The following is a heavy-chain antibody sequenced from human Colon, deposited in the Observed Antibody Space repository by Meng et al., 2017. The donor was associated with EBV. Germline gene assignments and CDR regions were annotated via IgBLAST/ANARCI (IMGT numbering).Heavy chain of an antibody. D-gene: IGHD2-21*02. V-gene: IGHV4-4*02. J-gene: IGHJ4*02. CDR2: IYHSGST. Sequence: QGPLQEAGPGLGKPSGTLPLTCAVSGGSLSSRNWWSWVRQPPGKGLEWIGEIYHSGSTNYNPSLKSRVTISVDESKNQFSLRLSSVTAADTAVYYCARVGAYCGGDCYHPRWGQGTLVTVSS. CDR1: GGSLSSRNW. CDR3: ARVGAYCGGDCYHPR.